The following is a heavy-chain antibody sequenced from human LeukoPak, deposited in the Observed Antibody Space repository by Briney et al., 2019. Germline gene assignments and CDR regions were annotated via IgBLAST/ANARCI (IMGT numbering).Heavy chain of an antibody. CDR3: ARHASGCDWSGMDV. CDR2: IYYSGST. D-gene: IGHD5-12*01. J-gene: IGHJ6*02. Sequence: SETLSLTCTVSGGSISSYYWSWIRQPPGKGLEWIGYIYYSGSTNYNPSLKSRVTISVDTSKNQFSLKLSSVTAADTAVYYCARHASGCDWSGMDVWGQGTTVTVSS. V-gene: IGHV4-59*08. CDR1: GGSISSYY.